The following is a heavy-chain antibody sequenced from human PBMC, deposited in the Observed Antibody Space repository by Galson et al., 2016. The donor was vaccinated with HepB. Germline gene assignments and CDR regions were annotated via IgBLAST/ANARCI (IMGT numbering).Heavy chain of an antibody. CDR2: IWYDESRK. J-gene: IGHJ4*02. D-gene: IGHD6-6*01. Sequence: SLRLSCAASGFTFSAYGMHWVRQAPGKGLEWVAVIWYDESRKYYGDFVKGRSTISRDNSRNTVSLQMNSLRAEDTALYYCARDTAGRRIDSWGQGTLVTVSS. CDR3: ARDTAGRRIDS. CDR1: GFTFSAYG. V-gene: IGHV3-33*01.